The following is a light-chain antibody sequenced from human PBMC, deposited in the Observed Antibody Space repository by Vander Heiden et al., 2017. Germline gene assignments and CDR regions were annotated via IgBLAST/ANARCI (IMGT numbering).Light chain of an antibody. Sequence: DIVLTQSPGTLSLSPGERATLSCRASQSVSSTYLAWYQQKPGQAPRLLIYGASSRATGIPDRFSGSGSGTDFTLTISRLEPEDFAVYYCQQYGSSLEFTFGPGTKVDIK. CDR1: QSVSSTY. V-gene: IGKV3-20*01. J-gene: IGKJ3*01. CDR2: GAS. CDR3: QQYGSSLEFT.